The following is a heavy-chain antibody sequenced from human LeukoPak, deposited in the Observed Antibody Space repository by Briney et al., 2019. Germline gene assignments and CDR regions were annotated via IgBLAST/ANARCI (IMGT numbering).Heavy chain of an antibody. CDR2: IYYSGST. J-gene: IGHJ4*02. CDR1: GGSISSSSYY. Sequence: SETLSLTCTVSGGSISSSSYYWGWIRQPPGKGLEWIGSIYYSGSTYYNPSLKSRVTISVDTSKNQFSLKLSSVTAADTAVYYCARHDSIGDLSLFDYWGQGTLVTVSS. V-gene: IGHV4-39*07. D-gene: IGHD2-21*02. CDR3: ARHDSIGDLSLFDY.